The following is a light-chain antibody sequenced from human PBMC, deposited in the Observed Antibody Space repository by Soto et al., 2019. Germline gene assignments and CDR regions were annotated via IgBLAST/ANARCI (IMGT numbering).Light chain of an antibody. CDR1: QSVSSTY. V-gene: IGKV3-20*01. CDR2: GAS. Sequence: EIVLTQSPGTLSLSPGERATLSCRASQSVSSTYLAWYQQKPGQAPRLLIYGASSRATGIPDRFSGSGSGTAFTLTISRLEPEDFAVYYCQRYDISPFTFGQGTKLEIK. J-gene: IGKJ2*01. CDR3: QRYDISPFT.